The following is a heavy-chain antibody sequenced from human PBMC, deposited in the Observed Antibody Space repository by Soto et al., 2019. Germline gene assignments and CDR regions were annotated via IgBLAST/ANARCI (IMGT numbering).Heavy chain of an antibody. Sequence: PSETLSLTCTVSGSSICSGGYYWSWNRQHPGKGLEWIGYIYYSGSTYYNPSLKSRVTISVDTSKNQFSLKLSSVTAADTAVYYCARDYYDSSGLGGNWFDPWGQGTLVTVSS. D-gene: IGHD3-22*01. V-gene: IGHV4-31*03. CDR3: ARDYYDSSGLGGNWFDP. CDR1: GSSICSGGYY. CDR2: IYYSGST. J-gene: IGHJ5*02.